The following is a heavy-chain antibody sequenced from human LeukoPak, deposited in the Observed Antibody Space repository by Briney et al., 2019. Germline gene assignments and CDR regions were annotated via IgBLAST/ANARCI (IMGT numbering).Heavy chain of an antibody. CDR1: GFIFSSAW. Sequence: GGSLRLSCAPSGFIFSSAWMHWVRQAPGKGLEWVGRIKCKVDGGTTDYAAPVKGRFTISRDDLENMLYLQMNSLKTEDTAVYYCIADTPPWNPYGLDYWGQGTLVTVSS. V-gene: IGHV3-15*07. D-gene: IGHD1-1*01. CDR2: IKCKVDGGTT. CDR3: IADTPPWNPYGLDY. J-gene: IGHJ4*02.